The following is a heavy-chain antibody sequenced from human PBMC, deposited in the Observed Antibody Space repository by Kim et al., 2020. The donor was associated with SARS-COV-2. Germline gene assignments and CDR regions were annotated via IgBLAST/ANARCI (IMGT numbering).Heavy chain of an antibody. CDR2: ISSSGAST. CDR1: GFTFSGYA. V-gene: IGHV3-23*01. J-gene: IGHJ6*02. CDR3: AKDRLRFWAWSPWPLHYYGMDV. D-gene: IGHD3-3*01. Sequence: GGSLRLSCAASGFTFSGYAMPWVRLVPGKGLEWVSTISSSGASTYYADSVEGRFTISRDNSNNTVYLQMNSLRVEDTATYYCAKDRLRFWAWSPWPLHYYGMDVGGHGTTVTVSS.